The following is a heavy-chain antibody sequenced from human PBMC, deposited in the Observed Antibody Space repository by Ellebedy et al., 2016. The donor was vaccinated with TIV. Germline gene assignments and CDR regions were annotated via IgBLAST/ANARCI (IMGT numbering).Heavy chain of an antibody. D-gene: IGHD2-8*02. CDR2: IYSVGTT. Sequence: PGGSLRLSCAVSGFTVSNNYMSWVRQAPGKGLEWVSLIYSVGTTYYADSVKGRFTISRDNSRNTLFLQMNSLRGEDTAVYFCAKDVRYTTGWGGALDIWGQGAMVTVSS. CDR1: GFTVSNNY. J-gene: IGHJ3*02. V-gene: IGHV3-53*01. CDR3: AKDVRYTTGWGGALDI.